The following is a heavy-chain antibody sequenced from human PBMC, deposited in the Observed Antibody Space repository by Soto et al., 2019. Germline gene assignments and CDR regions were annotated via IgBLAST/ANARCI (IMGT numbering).Heavy chain of an antibody. Sequence: QVQLVESGGGVVQPGRSLRLSCAASGFTFSSYAMHWVRQAPGKGLEWVAVISYDGSNKYYADSVKGRFTISRDNSKNTLYLQMNSLRTEDTAVYYCARPLWRDDYNWGYFDLWDRGTRVTVSS. J-gene: IGHJ2*01. V-gene: IGHV3-30-3*01. CDR3: ARPLWRDDYNWGYFDL. D-gene: IGHD4-4*01. CDR2: ISYDGSNK. CDR1: GFTFSSYA.